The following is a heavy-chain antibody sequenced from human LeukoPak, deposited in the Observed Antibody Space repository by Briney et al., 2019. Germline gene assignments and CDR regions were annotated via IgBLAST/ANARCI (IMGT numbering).Heavy chain of an antibody. CDR1: GYTFTSYD. D-gene: IGHD2-8*01. J-gene: IGHJ3*02. Sequence: ASVKVSCKASGYTFTSYDINWVRLATGQGLEWMGWMNPNSGNTGYAQKFQGRVAITRNTSISTDYMELSSLRSEDTAVYYCAKGFGGVLMVYAIRDDAFDIWGQGTMVTVSS. CDR3: AKGFGGVLMVYAIRDDAFDI. V-gene: IGHV1-8*03. CDR2: MNPNSGNT.